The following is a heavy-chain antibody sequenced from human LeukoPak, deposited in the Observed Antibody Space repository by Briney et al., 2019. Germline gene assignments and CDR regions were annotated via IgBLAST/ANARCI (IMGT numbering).Heavy chain of an antibody. V-gene: IGHV3-30*04. CDR1: GLTFSGYP. D-gene: IGHD3-10*01. Sequence: GGSLRLSCAASGLTFSGYPMPSFRKAPGKGLDWVAVTSYDGSNKYYADSVKGRFTISGDNSKNTLYLQMNSLRPEDAAVYYCARERLWSFDYWGQGTLVTVSS. CDR3: ARERLWSFDY. CDR2: TSYDGSNK. J-gene: IGHJ4*02.